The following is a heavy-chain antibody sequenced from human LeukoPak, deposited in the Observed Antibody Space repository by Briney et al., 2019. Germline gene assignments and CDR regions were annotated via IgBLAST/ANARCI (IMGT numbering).Heavy chain of an antibody. D-gene: IGHD2-15*01. CDR3: ARQDCSGGSCYIAN. CDR1: GDSISNPKW. J-gene: IGHJ4*02. Sequence: SETLSLTCAVSGDSISNPKWWSWVRQPPGKGLEWIGSIYYSGSTYYNPSLKSRVTISVDTSKNQFSLKLSSVTAADTAVYYCARQDCSGGSCYIANWGQGTLVTVSS. CDR2: IYYSGST. V-gene: IGHV4-4*02.